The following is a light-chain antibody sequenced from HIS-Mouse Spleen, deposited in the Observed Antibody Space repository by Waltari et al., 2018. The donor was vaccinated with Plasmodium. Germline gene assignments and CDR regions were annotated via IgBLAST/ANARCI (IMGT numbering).Light chain of an antibody. Sequence: SYALTQPPSVSVSPGQPARITCSGDALPTHSPYWSQQKPGQAPVLVIYKDSQRPSGIPERFSGASSGTTVTLTISGVQAEDEADYYCQSADSSGTYVVFGGGTKLTVL. CDR3: QSADSSGTYVV. J-gene: IGLJ2*01. CDR1: ALPTHS. CDR2: KDS. V-gene: IGLV3-25*03.